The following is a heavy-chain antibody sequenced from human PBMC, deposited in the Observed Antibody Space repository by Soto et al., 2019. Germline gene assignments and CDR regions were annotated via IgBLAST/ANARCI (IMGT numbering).Heavy chain of an antibody. J-gene: IGHJ4*02. CDR2: IIPMFAAT. CDR3: ARGGIVAVPAALSSYDDYTHYRFDS. CDR1: GGSFSDSA. D-gene: IGHD4-4*01. V-gene: IGHV1-69*01. Sequence: QVQLAQSGAEVRSPGSSVKVSCRASGGSFSDSAFSWLRQAPGQGLEWVGGIIPMFAATKYAQAFQGRVIITADASTRTVYLALSSLTSDDSAVYFCARGGIVAVPAALSSYDDYTHYRFDSWGQGTLVSVS.